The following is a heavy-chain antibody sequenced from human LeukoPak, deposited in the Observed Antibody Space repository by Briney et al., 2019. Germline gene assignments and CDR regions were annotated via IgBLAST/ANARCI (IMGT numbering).Heavy chain of an antibody. CDR2: INPSGGST. D-gene: IGHD3-10*01. CDR3: ARGTPITMVRGVITPWMS. V-gene: IGHV1-46*01. CDR1: GYTFTSYY. Sequence: ASVKVSCKASGYTFTSYYMHWVRQAPGQGLEWMGIINPSGGSTSYAQKFLGRVTMTKDTSTSTVYMELSSLRSEDTAVYYCARGTPITMVRGVITPWMSWGQGTLVTVSS. J-gene: IGHJ4*02.